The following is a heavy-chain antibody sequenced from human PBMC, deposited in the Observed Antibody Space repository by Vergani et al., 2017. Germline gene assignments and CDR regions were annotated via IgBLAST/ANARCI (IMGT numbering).Heavy chain of an antibody. Sequence: QVQLQESGPGLVKPSQTLSLTCTVSGGSISSGGYYWSWIRQHPGKGLEWVSGISWNSGSIGYADSVKGRFTISRDNSKNTLYLQMNSLRAEDTAVYYCAKERRVGRSGYYRPYYYMDVWGKGTTVTVSS. CDR1: GGSISSGGYY. V-gene: IGHV4-31*03. CDR2: ISWNSGSI. J-gene: IGHJ6*03. CDR3: AKERRVGRSGYYRPYYYMDV. D-gene: IGHD3-3*01.